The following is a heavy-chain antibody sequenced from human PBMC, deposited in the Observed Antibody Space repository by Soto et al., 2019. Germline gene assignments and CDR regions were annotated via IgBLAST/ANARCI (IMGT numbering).Heavy chain of an antibody. V-gene: IGHV1-69*13. J-gene: IGHJ3*02. CDR1: GGTFSSYA. D-gene: IGHD5-12*01. Sequence: ASVKVSCKASGGTFSSYAISWVRQAPGQGLEWMGGIIPIFGTANYAQKFQGRVTITADESTSTAYMELSSLRSEDTAVYYCARDRRDGYNLKAFDIWGQGTMVTVSS. CDR2: IIPIFGTA. CDR3: ARDRRDGYNLKAFDI.